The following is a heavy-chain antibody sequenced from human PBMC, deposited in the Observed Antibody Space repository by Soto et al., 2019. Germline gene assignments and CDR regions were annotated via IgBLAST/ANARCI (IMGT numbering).Heavy chain of an antibody. Sequence: EVQLLESGGDLVQPGGSLRLSCVASGFSFSTYGMMWARQAPGKGLEWVSGISDSGGSTNYADSVKGRFTISRDNSKNTLYLQMNSLRAEDTAVYHCAKMGTTVTTLNWFDPWGQGTLVTVSS. CDR2: ISDSGGST. J-gene: IGHJ5*02. CDR3: AKMGTTVTTLNWFDP. D-gene: IGHD4-17*01. V-gene: IGHV3-23*01. CDR1: GFSFSTYG.